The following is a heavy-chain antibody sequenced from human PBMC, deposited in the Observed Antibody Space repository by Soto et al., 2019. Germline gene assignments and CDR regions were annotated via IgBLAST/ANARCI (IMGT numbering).Heavy chain of an antibody. Sequence: QVQLVQSGAEVKKPGASVKVSCKASGYTFTGYYMHWVRQAPGQGLEWMGWINPNSGGTNYAQKFQGWVTTTRDTSISTAYMELSRLRSDDTAVYYCATNLELGYCSGGSCRTFDYWGQGTLVTVSS. CDR2: INPNSGGT. D-gene: IGHD2-15*01. CDR1: GYTFTGYY. CDR3: ATNLELGYCSGGSCRTFDY. J-gene: IGHJ4*02. V-gene: IGHV1-2*04.